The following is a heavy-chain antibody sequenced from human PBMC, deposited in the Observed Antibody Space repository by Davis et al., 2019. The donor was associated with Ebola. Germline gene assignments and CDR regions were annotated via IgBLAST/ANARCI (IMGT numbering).Heavy chain of an antibody. V-gene: IGHV3-30*03. D-gene: IGHD1-14*01. CDR1: GFTFSSYG. CDR2: ISYDGSNK. Sequence: GGSLRLSCAASGFTFSSYGMHWVRQAPGKGLEWVAVISYDGSNKYYADSVKGRFTISRDNSKNTLYLQMNSLRAEDTAVYYCAPGNFDYWGQGTLVTVSS. CDR3: APGNFDY. J-gene: IGHJ4*02.